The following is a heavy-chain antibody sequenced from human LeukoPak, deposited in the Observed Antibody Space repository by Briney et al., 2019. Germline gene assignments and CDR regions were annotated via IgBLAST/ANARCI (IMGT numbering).Heavy chain of an antibody. CDR3: IRQRSTSTEYYGLDV. Sequence: SQTLSLTCAISGDTVSSNAAAWNWIRQSPSRGLEWLGRTYYRSKWTTDYAVSVQNRITIKPDTSTNQFSLQLRSATPEDTAVYYCIRQRSTSTEYYGLDVWGQGTTVTVSS. CDR2: TYYRSKWTT. J-gene: IGHJ6*02. D-gene: IGHD6-6*01. CDR1: GDTVSSNAAA. V-gene: IGHV6-1*01.